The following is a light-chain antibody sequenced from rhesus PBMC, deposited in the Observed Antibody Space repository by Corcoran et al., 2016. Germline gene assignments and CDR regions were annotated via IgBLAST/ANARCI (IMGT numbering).Light chain of an antibody. CDR1: QSFSRS. CDR2: SAS. V-gene: IGKV1-46*01. J-gene: IGKJ4*01. Sequence: DIPMTQSPSSLSASVGDTVTITCRASQSFSRSLAWYQQKPGKAPKPLIYSASSLQSGVPSRFSGSKPGTDCTLTISSLQPEDIASYYCQQYYSDPLTFGGGTKVELK. CDR3: QQYYSDPLT.